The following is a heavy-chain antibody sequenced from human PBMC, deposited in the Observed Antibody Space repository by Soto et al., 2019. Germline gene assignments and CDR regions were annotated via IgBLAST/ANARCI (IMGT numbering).Heavy chain of an antibody. CDR3: AREVQVHTPAFVY. CDR1: GGTFNTYA. J-gene: IGHJ4*02. Sequence: QVQLVQSGAEMKKPGSSVKVSCQSSGGTFNTYAMNWVRQAPGQGPEWMGDISPMFGAANYALKFQGRLTITADESTGTSYMQLSSLTSEDTALYFCAREVQVHTPAFVYWGQGTLVPVSS. CDR2: ISPMFGAA. D-gene: IGHD3-10*01. V-gene: IGHV1-69*19.